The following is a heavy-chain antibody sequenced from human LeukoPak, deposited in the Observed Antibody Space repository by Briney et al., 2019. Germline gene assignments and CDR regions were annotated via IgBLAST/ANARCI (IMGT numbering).Heavy chain of an antibody. CDR1: GFTFSSSE. CDR2: ISSSASVI. D-gene: IGHD4-17*01. J-gene: IGHJ4*02. CDR3: VRVTHGD. Sequence: PGGSLRLSCAASGFTFSSSEVNWVRQAPGKGLEWLAYISSSASVIYCADSVQGRVTISRDNARNSLYLQMSCLRAEDTALYYCVRVTHGDWGQGTLVTVSS. V-gene: IGHV3-48*03.